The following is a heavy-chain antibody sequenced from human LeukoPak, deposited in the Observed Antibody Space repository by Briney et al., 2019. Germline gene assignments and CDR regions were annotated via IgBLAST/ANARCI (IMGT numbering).Heavy chain of an antibody. J-gene: IGHJ5*02. CDR2: IYTSGST. CDR3: ARDWGFQWLDP. D-gene: IGHD3-16*01. Sequence: SETLSLTCTVSGGSINSGSYYWSWIRQPAGKGLEWIGRIYTSGSTNYNPSLESRLTISADTSKTQFSLKVRSVTAADTAVYYCARDWGFQWLDPWGQGTLVTVSS. CDR1: GGSINSGSYY. V-gene: IGHV4-61*02.